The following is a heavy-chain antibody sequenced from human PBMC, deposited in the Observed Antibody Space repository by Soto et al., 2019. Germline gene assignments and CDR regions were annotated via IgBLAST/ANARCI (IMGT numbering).Heavy chain of an antibody. V-gene: IGHV3-48*02. J-gene: IGHJ4*02. CDR1: GFTFSSYV. Sequence: EVQLVESGGGLVQPGGSLRLACAASGFTFSSYVINWVRQAPGKGLEWVSYISISSSTRYYADSVRGRFTISRDNAKNSLYLQMNSLRDEDTAVYYCARGGGFFDYWGQGTLVTVSS. CDR3: ARGGGFFDY. CDR2: ISISSSTR. D-gene: IGHD3-10*01.